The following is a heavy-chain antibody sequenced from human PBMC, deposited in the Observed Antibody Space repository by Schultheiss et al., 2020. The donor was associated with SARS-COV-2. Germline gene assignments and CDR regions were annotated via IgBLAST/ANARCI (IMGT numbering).Heavy chain of an antibody. J-gene: IGHJ3*02. CDR1: GGSISSYY. D-gene: IGHD5-24*01. V-gene: IGHV4-34*01. Sequence: SQTLPLTCAVSGGSISSYYWSWIRQPPGKGLEWIGEINHSGSTNYIPSLKSRVTISVDTSKNQFSLKLSSLTAADTAVYYCARGRDGNNGDDSFDIWGQGTMVTVSS. CDR3: ARGRDGNNGDDSFDI. CDR2: INHSGST.